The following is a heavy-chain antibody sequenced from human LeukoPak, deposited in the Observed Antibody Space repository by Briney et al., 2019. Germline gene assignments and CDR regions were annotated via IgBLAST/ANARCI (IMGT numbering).Heavy chain of an antibody. CDR2: IWNDGSYK. D-gene: IGHD6-13*01. CDR1: GFTFFNYG. J-gene: IGHJ4*01. Sequence: GGSSSCVCAASGFTFFNYGMHWVRQAPGKGLGWVAVIWNDGSYKYYADPVKGRFTISRDNPKNTLYLQMNSLRAEDTAIYYCAKVVQYTASTGTGLDYWGQGALGTVSS. CDR3: AKVVQYTASTGTGLDY. V-gene: IGHV3-33*06.